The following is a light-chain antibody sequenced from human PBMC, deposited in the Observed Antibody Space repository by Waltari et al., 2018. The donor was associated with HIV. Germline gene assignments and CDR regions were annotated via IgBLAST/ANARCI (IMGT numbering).Light chain of an antibody. J-gene: IGLJ3*02. CDR2: SNY. CDR3: ATWDDSLNGRV. V-gene: IGLV1-44*01. Sequence: QSVLTQPPSASGTPGQRVTISCSGSRSNIGSNRVNWYQQLPGTAPKLLIYSNYHRPSGVPDRFSGSKAGTSASLAISGLQSEDEADYYCATWDDSLNGRVFGGGTKLTVL. CDR1: RSNIGSNR.